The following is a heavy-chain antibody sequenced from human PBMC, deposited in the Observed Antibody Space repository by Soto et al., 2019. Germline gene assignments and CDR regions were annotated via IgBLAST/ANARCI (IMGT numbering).Heavy chain of an antibody. CDR1: GFTFSSYA. V-gene: IGHV3-23*01. CDR3: AKPDSSGYAFDI. CDR2: ISVSGGST. J-gene: IGHJ3*02. D-gene: IGHD3-22*01. Sequence: EVQLLESGGGLVQPGGSVRLSCAASGFTFSSYAMSWVRQALGKGVEWVSAISVSGGSTYYADSVKGRFTSSRDNSKNTLYLQMNSLRAEDTAVYYCAKPDSSGYAFDIWGQGTMVTVSS.